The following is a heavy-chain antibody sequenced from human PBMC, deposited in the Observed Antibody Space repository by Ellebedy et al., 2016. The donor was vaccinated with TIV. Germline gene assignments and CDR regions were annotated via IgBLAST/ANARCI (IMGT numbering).Heavy chain of an antibody. Sequence: SETLSLTCTVSGAFVSSGSFYWSWIRQPPGKGLEWIGRLYTRGTTIYNPSLNSRFSMSVDTSRNLFSLKLTSVTAADTAIYYCARSDRAAAATAGSFDIWGQGTVVTVSS. CDR1: GAFVSSGSFY. D-gene: IGHD6-13*01. CDR3: ARSDRAAAATAGSFDI. CDR2: LYTRGTT. J-gene: IGHJ3*02. V-gene: IGHV4-61*01.